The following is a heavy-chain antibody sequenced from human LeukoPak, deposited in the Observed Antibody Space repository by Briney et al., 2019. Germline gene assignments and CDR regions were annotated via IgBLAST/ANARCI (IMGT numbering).Heavy chain of an antibody. Sequence: GGSLRLSCAVSGFTFTNEAMGWVRQLRGGGLEWVSTISPGGGTTYYAESMKGRFTISRDNSKSTLYLEMNSLRVEDTAVYYCTKVRSGSSNWALRVFDYWGQGALVTVSS. D-gene: IGHD4-11*01. CDR1: GFTFTNEA. CDR3: TKVRSGSSNWALRVFDY. V-gene: IGHV3-23*01. CDR2: ISPGGGTT. J-gene: IGHJ4*02.